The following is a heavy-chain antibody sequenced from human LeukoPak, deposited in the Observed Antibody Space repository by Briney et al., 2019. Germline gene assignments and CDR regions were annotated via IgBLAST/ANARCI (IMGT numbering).Heavy chain of an antibody. CDR3: ATSGYSGYDSFLYTYYYYGMDV. J-gene: IGHJ6*02. Sequence: GESLKISCKGSGYSFTSYWIGWVRQMPGKGLEWMGIIYPGDSDTRYSPSFQGQVTISADKSISTAYLQWSSLKASDTAMYYCATSGYSGYDSFLYTYYYYGMDVWGQGTTVTVSS. V-gene: IGHV5-51*01. D-gene: IGHD5-12*01. CDR1: GYSFTSYW. CDR2: IYPGDSDT.